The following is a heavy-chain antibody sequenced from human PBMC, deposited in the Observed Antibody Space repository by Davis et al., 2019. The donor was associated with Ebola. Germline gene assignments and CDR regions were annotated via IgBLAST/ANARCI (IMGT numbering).Heavy chain of an antibody. J-gene: IGHJ4*02. Sequence: GGSLRLSCAASGFTFSSYWMHWVRQAPGKGLEWVAVISKDGSSKYYADPVKGRFTISRDNSKNTLYLQMNSLRADDTALYSCAKESVRDTMIWGFDSWGQGTLVTVSS. D-gene: IGHD3-10*01. CDR3: AKESVRDTMIWGFDS. CDR1: GFTFSSYW. CDR2: ISKDGSSK. V-gene: IGHV3-30*18.